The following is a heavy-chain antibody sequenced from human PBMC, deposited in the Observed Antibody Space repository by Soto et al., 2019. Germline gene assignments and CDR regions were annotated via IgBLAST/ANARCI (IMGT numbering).Heavy chain of an antibody. J-gene: IGHJ4*02. V-gene: IGHV3-15*01. D-gene: IGHD3-16*01. CDR2: IRRNTDGGTT. CDR1: GNIFSKAW. CDR3: TLDPQAYVWDS. Sequence: EVQLVESGGGLVKPGGSLRLSCAASGNIFSKAWMSWVRQAPGKGLEWVGRIRRNTDGGTTAYVASVKGRFTISSDNSKNTVYLQMNSLETEDTAVYYCTLDPQAYVWDSWGQGTLVTFSS.